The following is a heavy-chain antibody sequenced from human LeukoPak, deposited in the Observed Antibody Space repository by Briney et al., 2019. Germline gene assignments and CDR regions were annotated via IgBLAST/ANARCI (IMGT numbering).Heavy chain of an antibody. CDR3: ARKPDSRNWFDP. J-gene: IGHJ5*02. D-gene: IGHD6-13*01. Sequence: SETLSLTCAVSGYSIRSSNWWGWIRQPPGKGLEWIGYIYYDGSIYYNPSLRSRVTMSVDTSKNQFSLRLNSVTAVDTAVYYCARKPDSRNWFDPWGQGTLVIVSS. CDR2: IYYDGSI. V-gene: IGHV4-28*05. CDR1: GYSIRSSNW.